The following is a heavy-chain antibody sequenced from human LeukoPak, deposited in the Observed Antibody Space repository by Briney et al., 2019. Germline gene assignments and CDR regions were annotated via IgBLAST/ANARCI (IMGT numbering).Heavy chain of an antibody. J-gene: IGHJ4*02. D-gene: IGHD4-17*01. Sequence: ASVKVSCKASGGTFSSYAISWVRQAPGQGLEWMGWINPNSGGTNYAQKFQGRVTMTRDTSISTAYMELSRLRSDDTAVYYCARDSYGDPGQDWGQGTLVTVSS. CDR3: ARDSYGDPGQD. CDR1: GGTFSSYA. CDR2: INPNSGGT. V-gene: IGHV1-2*02.